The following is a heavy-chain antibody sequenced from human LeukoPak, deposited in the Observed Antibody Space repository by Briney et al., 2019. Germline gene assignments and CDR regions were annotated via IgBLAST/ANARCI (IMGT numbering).Heavy chain of an antibody. Sequence: SETLSLTCTVSGGSISSGGYYWSWIRQPPGKGLEWIGYIYHSGSTYYNPSLKSRVIISVDRSKNQFSLKLSSVTAADTAVYYCARDGYCSSTSCSVGYWGQGTLVTVSS. CDR1: GGSISSGGYY. D-gene: IGHD2-2*03. J-gene: IGHJ4*02. CDR3: ARDGYCSSTSCSVGY. V-gene: IGHV4-30-2*01. CDR2: IYHSGST.